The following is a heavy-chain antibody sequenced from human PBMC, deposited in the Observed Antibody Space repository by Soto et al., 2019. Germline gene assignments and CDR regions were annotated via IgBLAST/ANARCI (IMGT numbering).Heavy chain of an antibody. CDR3: AKDGHYYDSSGYYLIYCYYGMDV. Sequence: PGGSLRLSCAASGITFSSYVMHWVGQAPGKGLEWVAVISYDGSNKYNADSVKGRFTISRDNSKNTLYLQMNSLRAEDTAVYYCAKDGHYYDSSGYYLIYCYYGMDVWGQGTTVTVSS. J-gene: IGHJ6*02. CDR1: GITFSSYV. D-gene: IGHD3-22*01. CDR2: ISYDGSNK. V-gene: IGHV3-30*18.